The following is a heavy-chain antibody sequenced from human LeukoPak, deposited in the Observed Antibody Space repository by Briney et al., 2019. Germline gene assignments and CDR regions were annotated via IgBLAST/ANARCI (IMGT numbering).Heavy chain of an antibody. CDR1: GYTFTSYY. CDR2: MNPNSGNT. J-gene: IGHJ4*02. V-gene: IGHV1-8*02. D-gene: IGHD6-13*01. Sequence: ASVKVSCKASGYTFTSYYMHWVRQAPGQGLEWMGWMNPNSGNTGYARKFQGRVTMTRNTSISTAYMELSSLRSEDTAVYYCARVMGIALLLPTDYWGQGTLVTVSS. CDR3: ARVMGIALLLPTDY.